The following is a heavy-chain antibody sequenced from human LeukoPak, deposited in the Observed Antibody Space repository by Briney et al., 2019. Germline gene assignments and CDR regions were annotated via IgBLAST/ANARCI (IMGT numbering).Heavy chain of an antibody. J-gene: IGHJ4*02. CDR3: ARRLYDYGDYFDY. D-gene: IGHD4-17*01. CDR1: GGPISSSSYY. V-gene: IGHV4-39*01. CDR2: IYYSGSS. Sequence: SETLSLTCTVSGGPISSSSYYWGWIRQPPGKGLEWIGSIYYSGSSYYNPSLKSRVTISVDTSKNQFSLKLSSVTAADTAVYYCARRLYDYGDYFDYWGQGTLVTVSS.